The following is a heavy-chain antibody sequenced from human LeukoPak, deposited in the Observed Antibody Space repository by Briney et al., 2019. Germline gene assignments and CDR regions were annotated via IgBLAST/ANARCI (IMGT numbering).Heavy chain of an antibody. J-gene: IGHJ4*02. V-gene: IGHV4-59*01. CDR2: IHYSGST. CDR1: GGSISSYY. D-gene: IGHD5-24*01. Sequence: SETLSLTCTVSGGSISSYYWSWIRQPPGKGLEWIGYIHYSGSTIYNPSLKSRVTISVDTSKNQFSLKLSSVTAADTAVYYCARGEDYTYHYSAFDYWGRGTLVTVSS. CDR3: ARGEDYTYHYSAFDY.